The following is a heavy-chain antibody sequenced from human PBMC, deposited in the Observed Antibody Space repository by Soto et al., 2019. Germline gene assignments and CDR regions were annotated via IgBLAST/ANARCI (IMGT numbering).Heavy chain of an antibody. CDR1: GFTFSSYS. D-gene: IGHD3-3*01. CDR3: ATSLNYDFWSGYSPAPTDY. CDR2: ISSSSSYI. Sequence: GGSLRLSCAASGFTFSSYSMNWVRQAPGKGLEWVSSISSSSSYIYYADSVKGRFTISRDNAKNSLYLKMNSLRAEDTAVYYCATSLNYDFWSGYSPAPTDYWGQGTLVTVSS. J-gene: IGHJ4*02. V-gene: IGHV3-21*06.